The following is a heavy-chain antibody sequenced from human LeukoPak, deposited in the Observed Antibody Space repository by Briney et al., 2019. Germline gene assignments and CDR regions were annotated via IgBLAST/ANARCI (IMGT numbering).Heavy chain of an antibody. CDR1: GGTFSSYT. CDR2: IIPILGIA. V-gene: IGHV1-69*04. J-gene: IGHJ4*02. Sequence: SVKVSCKASGGTFSSYTISWVRQAPGQGLEWMGRIIPILGIANYAQKFQGSVTITADKSTSTAYMELSSLRSEDTAVYYCAREKTGTKYYFDYWGQGTLVTVSS. CDR3: AREKTGTKYYFDY. D-gene: IGHD1-7*01.